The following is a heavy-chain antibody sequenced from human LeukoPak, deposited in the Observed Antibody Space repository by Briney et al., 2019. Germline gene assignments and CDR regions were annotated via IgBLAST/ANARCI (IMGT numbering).Heavy chain of an antibody. Sequence: KAGGSLRLSCAASGFTFSSYNMNWVRQAPGKGLEWVSSISSSSSYIYYADSVKGRFTISRDNAKDSLYLQMNSLRAEDTAVYYCARDSYYYDSSGYYLSAFDIWGQGTMVTVSS. CDR3: ARDSYYYDSSGYYLSAFDI. J-gene: IGHJ3*02. CDR2: ISSSSSYI. D-gene: IGHD3-22*01. CDR1: GFTFSSYN. V-gene: IGHV3-21*01.